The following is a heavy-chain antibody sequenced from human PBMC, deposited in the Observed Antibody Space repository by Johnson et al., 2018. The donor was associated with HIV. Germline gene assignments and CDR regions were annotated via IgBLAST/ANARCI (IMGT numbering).Heavy chain of an antibody. Sequence: VQLVESGGGSVQPGGSLRLSCAASGFTFSNYDMYWVRQATGKGLEWVSVIYSGGSTYYADSVKGRFTISRDNSKNTLYLQLSSRRTEDTDVFYCARGGVVHDAFDMWGQGTMVTVSS. CDR1: GFTFSNYD. D-gene: IGHD2-2*01. J-gene: IGHJ3*02. V-gene: IGHV3-66*01. CDR3: ARGGVVHDAFDM. CDR2: IYSGGST.